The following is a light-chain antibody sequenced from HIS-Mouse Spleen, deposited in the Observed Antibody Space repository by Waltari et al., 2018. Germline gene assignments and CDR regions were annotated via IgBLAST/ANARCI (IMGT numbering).Light chain of an antibody. Sequence: QSALTQPPSASGSPGQSVTIPFPGTSSDVGGYHYVSWYQQHPGKAPKLMIYEVSKRPSGVPDRFSGSKSGNTASLTVSGLQAEDEADYYCSSYAGSNNVVFGGGTKLTVL. CDR3: SSYAGSNNVV. J-gene: IGLJ2*01. V-gene: IGLV2-8*01. CDR1: SSDVGGYHY. CDR2: EVS.